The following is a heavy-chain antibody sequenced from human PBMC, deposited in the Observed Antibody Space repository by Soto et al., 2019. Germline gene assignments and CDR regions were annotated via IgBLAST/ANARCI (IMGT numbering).Heavy chain of an antibody. CDR3: TRATVENDACDI. CDR2: INHSGST. J-gene: IGHJ3*02. V-gene: IGHV4-34*01. D-gene: IGHD1-1*01. Sequence: QVQLQQWGAGLLKPSETLSLTCAVYGGSFIGYYWSWIRQPPGKGLEWIGEINHSGSTNYNPSLRSRVNISVDTSKNQFSLKLSSVTAADTAVYYCTRATVENDACDIWGQGTMVTVSS. CDR1: GGSFIGYY.